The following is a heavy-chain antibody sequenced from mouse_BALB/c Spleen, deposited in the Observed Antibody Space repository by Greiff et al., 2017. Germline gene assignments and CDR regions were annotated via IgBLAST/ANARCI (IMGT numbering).Heavy chain of an antibody. CDR3: ARRMEGFAY. D-gene: IGHD2-3*01. CDR1: GYAFSSYW. V-gene: IGHV1-80*01. CDR2: IYPGDGDT. Sequence: VKLMESGAELVRPGSSVKISCKASGYAFSSYWMNWVKQRPGQGLEWIGQIYPGDGDTNYNGKFKGKATLTADKSSSTAYMQLSSLTSEDSAVYFCARRMEGFAYWGQGTLVTVSA. J-gene: IGHJ3*01.